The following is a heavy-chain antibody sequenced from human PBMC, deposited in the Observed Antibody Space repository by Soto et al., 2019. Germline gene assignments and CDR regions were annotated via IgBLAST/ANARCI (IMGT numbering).Heavy chain of an antibody. CDR3: ASGYCSGGSCSLSDY. CDR2: ISAYNGNT. J-gene: IGHJ4*02. CDR1: GYTFTSYG. Sequence: QVQLVQSGAEVKKPGASVKVSCKASGYTFTSYGISWVRQAPGQGLEWMGWISAYNGNTNYAQKLQGRVTMTTDTSTRTAYMELRSLRSADTAVYYCASGYCSGGSCSLSDYWGKGTLVTVSS. V-gene: IGHV1-18*01. D-gene: IGHD2-15*01.